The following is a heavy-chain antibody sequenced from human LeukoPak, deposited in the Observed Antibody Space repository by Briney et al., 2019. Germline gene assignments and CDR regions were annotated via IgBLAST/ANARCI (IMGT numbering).Heavy chain of an antibody. J-gene: IGHJ4*02. D-gene: IGHD5-18*01. CDR1: GYTFTSYD. CDR3: ARDRGDTAMDPFDY. V-gene: IGHV1-8*01. CDR2: MNPNSGNT. Sequence: ASVKVSCKASGYTFTSYDINWVRQATGQGLEWMGWMNPNSGNTGYAQKFQGRVTMTRNTSISTAYMELSSLRSEDTAVYYCARDRGDTAMDPFDYWGQGTLVTVSS.